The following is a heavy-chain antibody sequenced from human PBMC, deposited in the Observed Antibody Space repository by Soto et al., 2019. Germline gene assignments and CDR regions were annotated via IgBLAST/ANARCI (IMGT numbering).Heavy chain of an antibody. CDR2: ISACNGNT. Sequence: ASVKVSCKASGYTFTSYGISWVRQAPGQGLEWMGWISACNGNTNYAQKPQGRVTITTDTSTSTAYMELSSLRSEDTAVYYCARDPYSSSSFDAFDIWGQGTMVTVSS. J-gene: IGHJ3*02. D-gene: IGHD6-6*01. CDR1: GYTFTSYG. V-gene: IGHV1-18*01. CDR3: ARDPYSSSSFDAFDI.